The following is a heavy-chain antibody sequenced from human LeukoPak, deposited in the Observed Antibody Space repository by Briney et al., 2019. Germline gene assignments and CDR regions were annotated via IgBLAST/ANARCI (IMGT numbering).Heavy chain of an antibody. V-gene: IGHV4-30-2*01. CDR2: IYHSGST. D-gene: IGHD6-13*01. J-gene: IGHJ6*03. Sequence: PSQTLSLTCAVSGGSISSGGYSWSWIRQPPGKGLEWIGYIYHSGSTYYNPSLKSRVTISVDRSKNQFSLKLSSVTAADTAVYYCARRAGSWYFYYYYMDVWGKGTTVTVSS. CDR3: ARRAGSWYFYYYYMDV. CDR1: GGSISSGGYS.